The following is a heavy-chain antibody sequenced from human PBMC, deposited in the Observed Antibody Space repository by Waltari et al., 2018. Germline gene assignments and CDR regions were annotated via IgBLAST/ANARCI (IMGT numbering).Heavy chain of an antibody. D-gene: IGHD2-2*01. J-gene: IGHJ5*02. CDR1: GGSITSSSSY. CDR2: IYYSGST. V-gene: IGHV4-39*01. Sequence: QLQLQESGPGLVKPSATLSLTCTVSGGSITSSSSYWGWLRQPPGKGLEWIGSIYYSGSTYYNPSLKSRVTISVDTSKNQFSLKLSSVTAADTAMFYCAGVPAAVPNWFDPWGQGTLVTVSS. CDR3: AGVPAAVPNWFDP.